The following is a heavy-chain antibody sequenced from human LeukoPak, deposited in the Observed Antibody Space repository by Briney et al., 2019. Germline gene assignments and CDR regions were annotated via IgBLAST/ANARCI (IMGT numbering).Heavy chain of an antibody. Sequence: RASQTLSLTCTVSGDSISSGFYYWSWIRQPAGKGLEWIGRSYTSGITNYNPSLKSRVTISVDTSKNQFSLKLSSVTAADTAVYYCARHGRGYYDILTGYYKLGYFDYWGQGTLVTVSS. CDR1: GDSISSGFYY. D-gene: IGHD3-9*01. V-gene: IGHV4-61*02. J-gene: IGHJ4*02. CDR3: ARHGRGYYDILTGYYKLGYFDY. CDR2: SYTSGIT.